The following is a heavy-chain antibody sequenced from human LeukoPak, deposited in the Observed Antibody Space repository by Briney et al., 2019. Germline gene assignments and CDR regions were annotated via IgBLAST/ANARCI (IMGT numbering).Heavy chain of an antibody. Sequence: ASVKVSCKASGGTFSSYDINWVRQATGQGLEWMGWMNPNSGNTGYAQKFQGRVTITRNASISTAYMELSSLRSEDTAVYYSARAVSCSSTSCYYDYYYYMDVWGKGTTVTVSS. CDR3: ARAVSCSSTSCYYDYYYYMDV. J-gene: IGHJ6*03. CDR2: MNPNSGNT. CDR1: GGTFSSYD. D-gene: IGHD2-2*01. V-gene: IGHV1-8*03.